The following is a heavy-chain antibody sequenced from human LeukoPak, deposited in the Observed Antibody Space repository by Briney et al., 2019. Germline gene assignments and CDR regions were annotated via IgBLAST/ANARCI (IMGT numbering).Heavy chain of an antibody. CDR2: IYYSGST. Sequence: SETLSLTCTVSGGSISSGSYYWGWIRQPPGRGLEWIGSIYYSGSTYYNPSLKSRVTISVDTSKNQFSLKLSSVTAADTAVYYCARTLAARSPYFDYWGQGTLVTVSS. V-gene: IGHV4-39*07. CDR3: ARTLAARSPYFDY. J-gene: IGHJ4*02. CDR1: GGSISSGSYY. D-gene: IGHD6-6*01.